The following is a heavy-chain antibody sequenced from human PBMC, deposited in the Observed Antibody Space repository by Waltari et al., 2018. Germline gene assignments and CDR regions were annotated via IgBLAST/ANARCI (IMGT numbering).Heavy chain of an antibody. V-gene: IGHV3-66*02. D-gene: IGHD3-9*01. CDR2: IYSGSST. CDR1: GFTVSSNY. J-gene: IGHJ6*02. CDR3: ARGGGYDILTGYRGMDV. Sequence: EVQLVESGGGLVQPGGSLRLSCAASGFTVSSNYMSWVRQAPGKGLEWVSVIYSGSSTYYADSVKGLFTISRDNSKNTLYLQMNSLRADDTAVYYCARGGGYDILTGYRGMDVWGQGTTVTVSS.